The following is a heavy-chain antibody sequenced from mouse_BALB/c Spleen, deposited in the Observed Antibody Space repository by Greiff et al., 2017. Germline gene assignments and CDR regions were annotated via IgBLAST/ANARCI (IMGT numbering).Heavy chain of an antibody. CDR3: ARGPIYGPFDY. Sequence: EVMLVESGGGLVQPGGSRKLSCAASGFTFSSFGMHWVRQAPEKGLEWVAYISSGSSTIYYADTVKGRFTISRDNPKNTLFLQMTSLRSEDTAMYYCARGPIYGPFDYWGQGTTLTVSS. CDR2: ISSGSSTI. V-gene: IGHV5-17*02. CDR1: GFTFSSFG. D-gene: IGHD1-1*02. J-gene: IGHJ2*01.